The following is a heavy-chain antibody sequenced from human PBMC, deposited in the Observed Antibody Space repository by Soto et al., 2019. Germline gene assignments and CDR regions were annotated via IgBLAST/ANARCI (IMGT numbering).Heavy chain of an antibody. V-gene: IGHV1-18*01. CDR3: AREGPAPYYYYGMDV. CDR1: GYSFTTYG. CDR2: ISGYNGNT. J-gene: IGHJ6*02. Sequence: QVQLVQSRGEVKKPGASVKVSCKTYGYSFTTYGISWVRQAPGQGLEWMGWISGYNGNTNYAQNLQGRVTMTTDTSTSTAYMELRSLRSDDTAVYYCAREGPAPYYYYGMDVWGQGSTVTVSS.